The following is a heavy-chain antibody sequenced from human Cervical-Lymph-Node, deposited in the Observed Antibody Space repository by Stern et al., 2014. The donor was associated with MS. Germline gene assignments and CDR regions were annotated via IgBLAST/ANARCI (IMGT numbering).Heavy chain of an antibody. CDR2: IWYDGNKK. Sequence: VQLVESGGGVVQPGRSLRLSCAASGFTFSNYGMHWVRPAPGKGLEWLAVIWYDGNKKYYADSVKGRFTISRDNSKNTLFLQMSSLTAEDKALYYCARGNWNYEGMGYWGQGTLVTVSS. CDR3: ARGNWNYEGMGY. J-gene: IGHJ4*02. D-gene: IGHD1-7*01. CDR1: GFTFSNYG. V-gene: IGHV3-33*01.